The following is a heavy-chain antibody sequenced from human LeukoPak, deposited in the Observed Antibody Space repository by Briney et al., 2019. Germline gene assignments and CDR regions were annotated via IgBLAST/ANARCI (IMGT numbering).Heavy chain of an antibody. D-gene: IGHD1-26*01. CDR2: IYYSGST. CDR1: GGSISSSSYY. Sequence: PSETLSLTCTVSGGSISSSSYYWGWIRQPPGKGLEWIGSIYYSGSTYYNPSLKSRVTISVDTSKNQFSLKLSSVTAADTAVYYCARYSDSGSYLHDYWGQGTLVTVSS. V-gene: IGHV4-39*01. J-gene: IGHJ4*02. CDR3: ARYSDSGSYLHDY.